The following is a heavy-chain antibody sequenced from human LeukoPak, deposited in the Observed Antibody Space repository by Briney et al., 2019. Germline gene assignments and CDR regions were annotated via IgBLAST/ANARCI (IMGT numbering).Heavy chain of an antibody. D-gene: IGHD3-3*01. V-gene: IGHV4-59*01. J-gene: IGHJ6*03. CDR3: ARGRTIFGVVIIPYYYYMDV. CDR2: IYYSWST. Sequence: SETLSLTCTVSGGSLSSYYWSWIRQPPGKGLEWIGYIYYSWSTNYNPSLKSRVTISVDTSKNQFSLKLSSVTAADTAVYYCARGRTIFGVVIIPYYYYMDVWGKGTTVTVSS. CDR1: GGSLSSYY.